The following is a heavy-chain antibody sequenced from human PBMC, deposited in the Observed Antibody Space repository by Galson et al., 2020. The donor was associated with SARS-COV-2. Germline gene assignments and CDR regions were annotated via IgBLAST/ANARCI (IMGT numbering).Heavy chain of an antibody. Sequence: SETLSLTCTVSGGSISSSSYYWGWIRQPPGKGLEWIRSIYYSGNTYYNPSLKSRVTISVDTSKNQFSLKLSSVTAADTAVYHCARHDKRIIGWFDPWGQGTLVIVSS. CDR3: ARHDKRIIGWFDP. D-gene: IGHD2-15*01. CDR2: IYYSGNT. J-gene: IGHJ5*02. V-gene: IGHV4-39*01. CDR1: GGSISSSSYY.